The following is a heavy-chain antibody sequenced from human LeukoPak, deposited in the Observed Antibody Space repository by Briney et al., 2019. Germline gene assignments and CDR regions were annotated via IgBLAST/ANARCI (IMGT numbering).Heavy chain of an antibody. CDR3: ATYSSENVGDGY. CDR2: IYYSGST. J-gene: IGHJ4*02. D-gene: IGHD3-10*01. CDR1: GGSISSSSYY. Sequence: SETLSLTCTVSGGSISSSSYYWAWIRQLPGKGLEWIGSIYYSGSTYYNPSLTSRVTISVDTSKNQFSLNLRSLTAADTAVYYCATYSSENVGDGYWGQGTLVTVSS. V-gene: IGHV4-39*01.